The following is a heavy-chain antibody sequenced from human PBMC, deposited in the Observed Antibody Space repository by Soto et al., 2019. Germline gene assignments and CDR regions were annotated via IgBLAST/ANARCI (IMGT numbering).Heavy chain of an antibody. Sequence: QVQLQESGPGLVKPSQTLSLTCTVSGGSISSGGYYWSWIRQHPGKGLEWIGYIYYSGRTYYNPSIKSRVTISVDTSKNQFSLKLSSVTAADTAVYYCARVQVPPAGYRTYNWFDPWGQGTLVTVSS. CDR2: IYYSGRT. CDR1: GGSISSGGYY. V-gene: IGHV4-31*03. CDR3: ARVQVPPAGYRTYNWFDP. D-gene: IGHD5-18*01. J-gene: IGHJ5*02.